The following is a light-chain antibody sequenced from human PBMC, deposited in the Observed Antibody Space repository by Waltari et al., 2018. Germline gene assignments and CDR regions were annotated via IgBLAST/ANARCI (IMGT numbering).Light chain of an antibody. CDR1: SANIGNTC. CDR2: DNN. CDR3: GTWDSSLSVV. J-gene: IGLJ3*02. V-gene: IGLV1-51*01. Sequence: QSVLTQPPSVSAAPGQKVTISCSGSSANIGNTCVTWYQQLPGTAPKLLIYDNNKRPSGIPDRFSGSKSGTSATLGITGLQTGDEDDYYCGTWDSSLSVVFGGGTKLTVL.